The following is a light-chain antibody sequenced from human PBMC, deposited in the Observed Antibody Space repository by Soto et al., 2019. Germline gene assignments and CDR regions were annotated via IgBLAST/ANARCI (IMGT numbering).Light chain of an antibody. CDR1: QSVRSW. CDR3: QQYNIQYT. V-gene: IGKV1-5*03. Sequence: DIRMTQSPSTLSAYVGDRVTITCRASQSVRSWLAWFQQKPGKAPKLLIYKASSLKSGVPSRFSGSGSGTEFTLTISSLQPDDFATYYCQQYNIQYTFGQGTKLEIK. CDR2: KAS. J-gene: IGKJ2*01.